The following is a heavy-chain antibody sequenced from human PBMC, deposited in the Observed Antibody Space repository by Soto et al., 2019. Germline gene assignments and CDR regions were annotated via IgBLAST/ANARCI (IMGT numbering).Heavy chain of an antibody. J-gene: IGHJ5*02. V-gene: IGHV4-59*13. CDR1: GGSITSYQ. CDR3: VRDCHSGCSHGFDP. CDR2: TAYTGNT. D-gene: IGHD1-26*01. Sequence: KPSETLSLPCDVSGGSITSYQWSWIRQFPGKGLEWIAYTAYTGNTNYTPSLKSRATISLDTSKNQLSLKLTSMTAADTAVYYTVRDCHSGCSHGFDPWGQGTLVTVSS.